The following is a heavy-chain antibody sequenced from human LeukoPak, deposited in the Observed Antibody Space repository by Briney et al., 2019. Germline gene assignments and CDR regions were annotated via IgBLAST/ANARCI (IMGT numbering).Heavy chain of an antibody. V-gene: IGHV3-48*03. CDR1: GFTFSSYE. D-gene: IGHD6-19*01. CDR3: ARDGSGWYGGVDY. Sequence: GGSLRLSCVASGFTFSSYEMNWVRQAPGKGLEWVSYISGSGSSIHYADSVKGRFTISRDNAKNSLYLQMNSLRGEDTAVYYCARDGSGWYGGVDYWGQGTLVTVSS. CDR2: ISGSGSSI. J-gene: IGHJ4*02.